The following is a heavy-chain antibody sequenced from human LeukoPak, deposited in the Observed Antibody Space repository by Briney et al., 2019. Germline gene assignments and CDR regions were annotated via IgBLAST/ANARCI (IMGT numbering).Heavy chain of an antibody. CDR1: GGTFSSYA. CDR3: ARVTNSYWPDDY. D-gene: IGHD5-18*01. CDR2: IIPIFGTA. J-gene: IGHJ4*02. V-gene: IGHV1-69*13. Sequence: SVKVSCKASGGTFSSYAISWVRQAPGQGLEWMGGIIPIFGTANYAQKFQGRVAITADESTSTAYMELSSLRSEDTAVYYCARVTNSYWPDDYWGQGTLVTVSS.